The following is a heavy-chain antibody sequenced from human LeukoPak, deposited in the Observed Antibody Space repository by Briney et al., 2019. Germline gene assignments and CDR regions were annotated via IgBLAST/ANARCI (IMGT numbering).Heavy chain of an antibody. CDR2: INGIGGST. V-gene: IGHV3-23*01. Sequence: GGSLRLSCAASGFTFSNYAMNWVRQAPGKGLEWVSSINGIGGSTYYADSVKGRFTISRDNSKKTLYLQMNSLRAEDTAVYYCAKPARTDYADYWGQGTLVTVSS. D-gene: IGHD1-14*01. CDR3: AKPARTDYADY. J-gene: IGHJ4*02. CDR1: GFTFSNYA.